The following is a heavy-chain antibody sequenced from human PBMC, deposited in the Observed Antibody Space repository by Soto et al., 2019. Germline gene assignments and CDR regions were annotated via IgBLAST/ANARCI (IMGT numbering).Heavy chain of an antibody. CDR1: GFTFSTYT. CDR2: ISYNGKYE. Sequence: QVHLVESGGGVVQPGRSLRLSCAASGFTFSTYTMHWVRQAPGKGLEWVADISYNGKYEYYADSVKGRFTISRDNSKSTLYLQMNSLTPEDTAVYYCATTPGGAAYWGQGPLVTVSP. CDR3: ATTPGGAAY. D-gene: IGHD2-15*01. J-gene: IGHJ4*02. V-gene: IGHV3-30*04.